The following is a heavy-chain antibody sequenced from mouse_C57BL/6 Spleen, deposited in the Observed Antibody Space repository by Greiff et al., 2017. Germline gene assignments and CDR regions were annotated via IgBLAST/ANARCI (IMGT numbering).Heavy chain of an antibody. J-gene: IGHJ2*01. CDR3: ARTTGTLYFDY. V-gene: IGHV1-82*01. CDR2: IYPGDGDT. CDR1: GYAFSSSW. Sequence: VHLVESGPELVKPGASVKISCKASGYAFSSSWMNWVKQRPGKSLEWIGRIYPGDGDTNYNGKFKGKATLTADKSSSTAYMQPSSLTSEDSAVYFCARTTGTLYFDYWGQGTTLTVSS. D-gene: IGHD4-1*01.